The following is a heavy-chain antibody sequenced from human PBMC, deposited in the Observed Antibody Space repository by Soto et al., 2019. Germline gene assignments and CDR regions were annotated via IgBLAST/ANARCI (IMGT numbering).Heavy chain of an antibody. CDR2: ISGSGGST. CDR3: AKDSPYSASYKEDGFDI. D-gene: IGHD1-26*01. J-gene: IGHJ3*02. Sequence: QAGGSLRLSCEASGFTFSSYAMSWVRQAPGRGLEWVSSISGSGGSTYHADSVNGRFTISRDNSKNTVFLQMNSLRAEDTAVYYCAKDSPYSASYKEDGFDIWGQGSLVTVSS. CDR1: GFTFSSYA. V-gene: IGHV3-23*01.